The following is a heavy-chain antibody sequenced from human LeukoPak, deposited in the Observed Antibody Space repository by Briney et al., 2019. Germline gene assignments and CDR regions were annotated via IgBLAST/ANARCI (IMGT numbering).Heavy chain of an antibody. CDR3: AKDGRYGYFLYYFDY. J-gene: IGHJ4*02. CDR1: GFTFSSYG. CDR2: ISYDGSNK. Sequence: PGGSLRLSCAASGFTFSSYGMHWVRQAPGKGLEWVAVISYDGSNKYYADSVKGRFTISRDNSKNTLYLQMNSLRAEDTAVYYCAKDGRYGYFLYYFDYWGQGTLVTVSS. D-gene: IGHD5-18*01. V-gene: IGHV3-30*18.